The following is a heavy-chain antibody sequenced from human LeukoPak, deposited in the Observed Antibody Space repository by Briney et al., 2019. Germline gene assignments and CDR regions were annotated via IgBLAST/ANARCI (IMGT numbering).Heavy chain of an antibody. D-gene: IGHD6-13*01. Sequence: GGSLRLSCAASGFTFDDYAMHWVRQAPGKGLEWVSGISWNSGSIDYADSVKGRFTISRDNAKNSLYLQMNSLRAEDTALYYCAKAQTVSSSGLFDYWGQGTLVTVSS. J-gene: IGHJ4*02. CDR3: AKAQTVSSSGLFDY. CDR2: ISWNSGSI. V-gene: IGHV3-9*01. CDR1: GFTFDDYA.